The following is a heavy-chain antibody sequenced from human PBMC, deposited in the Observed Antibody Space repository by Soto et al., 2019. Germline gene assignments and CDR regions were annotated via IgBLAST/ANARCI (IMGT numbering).Heavy chain of an antibody. CDR3: ARLGYCSGGSCYTGFDY. CDR2: IYYSGST. Sequence: SETLSLTCTFSGGSISSSSYYWGWIRQPPGKGLEWIGYIYYSGSTNYNPSLKSRVTISVDTSKNQFSLKLSSVTAADTAVYYCARLGYCSGGSCYTGFDYWGQGTLVTVSS. V-gene: IGHV4-61*05. D-gene: IGHD2-15*01. CDR1: GGSISSSSYY. J-gene: IGHJ4*02.